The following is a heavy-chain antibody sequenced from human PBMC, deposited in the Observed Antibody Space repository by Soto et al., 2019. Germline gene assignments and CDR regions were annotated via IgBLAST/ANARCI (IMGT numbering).Heavy chain of an antibody. D-gene: IGHD3-9*01. CDR3: AKDFGYDISNWFDP. CDR1: GFTFDDYA. V-gene: IGHV3-9*01. J-gene: IGHJ5*02. Sequence: GGSLRLSCAASGFTFDDYAMHWVRQAPGKGLEWVSGISWNSGSIGYADSVKGRFTISRDNAKNSLYLQMNSLRAEDTALYYCAKDFGYDISNWFDPWGQGTLVTVSS. CDR2: ISWNSGSI.